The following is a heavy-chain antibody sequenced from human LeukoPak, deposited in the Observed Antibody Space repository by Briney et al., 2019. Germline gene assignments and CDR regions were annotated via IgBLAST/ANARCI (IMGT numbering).Heavy chain of an antibody. CDR1: GGSISSYY. V-gene: IGHV4-59*01. D-gene: IGHD3-9*01. J-gene: IGHJ4*02. CDR3: ARVSVRLGYFDY. Sequence: SETLSLTCTVSGGSISSYYWSWIRQPPGKGLEWIGYIYYSGSTNYNPSLKSRVTISVDTSKNQFSLKLSSVTAADTAVYYCARVSVRLGYFDYWGQRTLVTVSS. CDR2: IYYSGST.